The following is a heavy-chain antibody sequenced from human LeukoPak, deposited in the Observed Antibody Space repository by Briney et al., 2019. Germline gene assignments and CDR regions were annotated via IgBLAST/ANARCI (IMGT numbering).Heavy chain of an antibody. Sequence: PGGSLRLSCAASGFTFSDYYMSWIRQAPGKGLEWVSYISSSGSTIYYADSVKGRFTISRDNAKNSLYLQMNSLRAEDTAVYYCAKEGSDSSVYYFDYWGQGTLVTVSS. CDR1: GFTFSDYY. V-gene: IGHV3-11*01. CDR3: AKEGSDSSVYYFDY. J-gene: IGHJ4*02. D-gene: IGHD3-22*01. CDR2: ISSSGSTI.